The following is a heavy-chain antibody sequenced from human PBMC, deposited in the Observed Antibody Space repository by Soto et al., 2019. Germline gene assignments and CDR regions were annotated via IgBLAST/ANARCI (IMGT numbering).Heavy chain of an antibody. CDR2: IKQDGSEK. D-gene: IGHD3-3*01. CDR1: GFTFSSYW. Sequence: GGSLRLSCAASGFTFSSYWMSWVRQAPGKGLEWVANIKQDGSEKYYVDSVKGRFTISRDNAKNSLYLQMNSLRAEDTAVYYCASLGSGYLHDAFDIWGQGTMVTVSS. J-gene: IGHJ3*02. CDR3: ASLGSGYLHDAFDI. V-gene: IGHV3-7*05.